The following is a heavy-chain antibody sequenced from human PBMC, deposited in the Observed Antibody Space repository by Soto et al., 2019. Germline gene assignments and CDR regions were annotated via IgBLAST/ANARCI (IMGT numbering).Heavy chain of an antibody. J-gene: IGHJ3*02. V-gene: IGHV4-31*03. CDR2: IYYRGST. CDR3: ARARLRAVYAFDI. Sequence: SETLSLTCTVSGGSVSSGAYYWTWIRQCPGKGLEWIGYIYYRGSTYYSPSLKSRLSISLDTSKNQFSLRLSSVTAADTAMYYCARARLRAVYAFDIWGQGTMVTVSS. CDR1: GGSVSSGAYY. D-gene: IGHD5-12*01.